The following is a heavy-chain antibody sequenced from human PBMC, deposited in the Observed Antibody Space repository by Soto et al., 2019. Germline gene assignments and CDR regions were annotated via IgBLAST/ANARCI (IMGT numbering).Heavy chain of an antibody. CDR2: VSHDGRNT. CDR3: AKGGRQWLVTSDFNY. J-gene: IGHJ4*02. Sequence: VQLVESGGDVVQPGRSLRLSCAASGFTFSDYAMHWVRQAPGKGLEWVAVVSHDGRNTHYADSVKGRFTISRDSSKKTVALEMISLRAVDTAVYYCAKGGRQWLVTSDFNYWGQGAVVTVSS. CDR1: GFTFSDYA. V-gene: IGHV3-30*18. D-gene: IGHD6-19*01.